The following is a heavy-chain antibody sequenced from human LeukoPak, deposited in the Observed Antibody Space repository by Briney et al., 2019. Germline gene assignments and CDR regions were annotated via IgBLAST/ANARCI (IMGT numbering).Heavy chain of an antibody. V-gene: IGHV1-69*13. CDR3: ARARPMVRGVITPYNWFDP. J-gene: IGHJ5*02. CDR1: GGTFSSYA. Sequence: ASVKVSCKASGGTFSSYAISWVRQAPGQGLEWMGGIIPIFGTANYAQKFQGRVTITADESTSTAYMELSSLRSEDTAVYYCARARPMVRGVITPYNWFDPWGQGTLVTVSS. CDR2: IIPIFGTA. D-gene: IGHD3-10*01.